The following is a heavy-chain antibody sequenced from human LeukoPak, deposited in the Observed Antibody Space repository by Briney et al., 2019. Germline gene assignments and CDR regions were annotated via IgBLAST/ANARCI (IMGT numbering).Heavy chain of an antibody. Sequence: ASVKVSCKASGGTFSSYAISWVRQAPGQGLEWMGRIIPILGIANYAKKFQGRVTITADKPTSTAYMELSSLRSEDTAVYYCASPIVVVPAANDAFDIWGQGTMVTVSS. D-gene: IGHD2-2*01. CDR2: IIPILGIA. CDR3: ASPIVVVPAANDAFDI. J-gene: IGHJ3*02. CDR1: GGTFSSYA. V-gene: IGHV1-69*04.